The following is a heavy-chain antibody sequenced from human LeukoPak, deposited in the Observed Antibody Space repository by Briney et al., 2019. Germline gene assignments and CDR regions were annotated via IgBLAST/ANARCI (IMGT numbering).Heavy chain of an antibody. Sequence: GGSLRLSCVVSGFTLSDAWMSWVRQAPGKGLEWVSYITLSSSSIYYADSVKGRFTISRDNAKNSLYLQMNSLRAEDTAVYYCAREPTYSSSWYTSCDYWGQGTLVTVSS. D-gene: IGHD6-13*01. CDR3: AREPTYSSSWYTSCDY. V-gene: IGHV3-48*01. CDR2: ITLSSSSI. J-gene: IGHJ4*02. CDR1: GFTLSDAW.